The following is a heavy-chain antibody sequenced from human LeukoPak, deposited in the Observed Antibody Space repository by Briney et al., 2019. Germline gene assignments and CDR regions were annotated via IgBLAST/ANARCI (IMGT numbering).Heavy chain of an antibody. D-gene: IGHD3-3*01. CDR3: ARDLSTDYDFWNYGFDY. Sequence: PGGSLRLSCAASGFTFSSYSMNWVRQAPGKGLEWVSSISSSSSYIYYADSVKGRFTISRDNAKNSLYLQMNSLRVEDTAVYYCARDLSTDYDFWNYGFDYWGQGTLVTVSS. J-gene: IGHJ4*02. V-gene: IGHV3-21*01. CDR1: GFTFSSYS. CDR2: ISSSSSYI.